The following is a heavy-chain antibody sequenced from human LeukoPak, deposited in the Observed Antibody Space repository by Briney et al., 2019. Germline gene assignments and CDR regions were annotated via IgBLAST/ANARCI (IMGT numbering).Heavy chain of an antibody. V-gene: IGHV3-30*18. J-gene: IGHJ4*02. CDR2: ISYDGSNK. CDR3: AKVPDGDYGVDY. Sequence: GRSLRLSCAASGFTFSSYGMHWVRQAPGKGLEWVAVISYDGSNKYYADSVKGRFTISRGNSKNTLYLQMNSLRAEDTAVYYCAKVPDGDYGVDYWGQGTLVTVSS. D-gene: IGHD4-17*01. CDR1: GFTFSSYG.